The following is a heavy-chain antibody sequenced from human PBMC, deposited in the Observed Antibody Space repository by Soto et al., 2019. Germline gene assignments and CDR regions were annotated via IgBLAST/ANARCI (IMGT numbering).Heavy chain of an antibody. CDR2: ISSNGGST. Sequence: EVQLVESGGGLVQPGGSLRLSCAASGFTFSSYAMHWVRQAPGKGLEYVSAISSNGGSTYYANSVKGRFTISRDNSENTLYLQMGSLRAEDMAVYYCARLPEVFSDSSSWYDRPDYYYYYMDVWGKGTTVTVSS. CDR3: ARLPEVFSDSSSWYDRPDYYYYYMDV. D-gene: IGHD6-13*01. V-gene: IGHV3-64*01. J-gene: IGHJ6*03. CDR1: GFTFSSYA.